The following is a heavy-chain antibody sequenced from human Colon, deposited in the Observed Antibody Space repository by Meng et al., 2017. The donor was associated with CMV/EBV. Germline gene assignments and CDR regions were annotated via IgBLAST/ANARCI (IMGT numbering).Heavy chain of an antibody. CDR2: IYSGGST. J-gene: IGHJ4*02. Sequence: GGSLRLSCAASGFTVSSNYMSWVRQAPGKGLEWVSVIYSGGSTYYADSVKGRFTISRDNSKNTLYLQMNSLRAEDTAVYYCSSVRIAAGVSSDYWGQGTLVTVSS. D-gene: IGHD6-13*01. CDR3: SSVRIAAGVSSDY. CDR1: GFTVSSNY. V-gene: IGHV3-66*02.